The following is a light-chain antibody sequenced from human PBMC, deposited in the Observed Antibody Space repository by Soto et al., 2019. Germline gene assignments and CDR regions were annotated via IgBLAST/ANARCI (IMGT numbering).Light chain of an antibody. CDR3: AAWDDSLNGWV. J-gene: IGLJ3*02. Sequence: QSVLTQPPSASGTPGQRVTISCSGSRSNIGSNTVNWYQQLPGTAPKLLIYSNNQRPSGVPDRFSGSKSGTSASLAISGLQSEDEADYYCAAWDDSLNGWVFGGGTKGTVL. CDR2: SNN. CDR1: RSNIGSNT. V-gene: IGLV1-44*01.